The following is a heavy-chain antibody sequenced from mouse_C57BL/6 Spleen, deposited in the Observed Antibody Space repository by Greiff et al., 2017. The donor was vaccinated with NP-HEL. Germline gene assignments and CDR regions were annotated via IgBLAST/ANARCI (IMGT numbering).Heavy chain of an antibody. J-gene: IGHJ4*01. CDR1: GFTFSDYG. V-gene: IGHV5-17*01. CDR2: ISSGSSTI. CDR3: ARRYDYDGYYYAMDY. D-gene: IGHD2-4*01. Sequence: DVQLQESGGGLVKPGGSLKLSCAASGFTFSDYGMHWVRQAPEKGLEWVAYISSGSSTIYYADTVKGRFTISRDNAKNTLFLQMTSLRSEDTAMYYCARRYDYDGYYYAMDYWGQGTSVTVSS.